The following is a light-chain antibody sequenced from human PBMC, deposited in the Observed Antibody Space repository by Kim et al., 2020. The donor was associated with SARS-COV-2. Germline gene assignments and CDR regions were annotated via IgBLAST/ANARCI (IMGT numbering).Light chain of an antibody. CDR1: QSVSSY. CDR3: QQRKT. V-gene: IGKV3-11*01. J-gene: IGKJ1*01. CDR2: DAS. Sequence: ATLSLYPGKRATLSCRASQSVSSYLAWYQQKPGQAPRLLIYDASNRATGIPARFSGSGSGTDFTLTISSLEPEDFAVYYCQQRKTFGQGTKVDIK.